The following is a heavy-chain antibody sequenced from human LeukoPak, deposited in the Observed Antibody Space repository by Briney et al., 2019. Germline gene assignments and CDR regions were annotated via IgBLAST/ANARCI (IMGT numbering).Heavy chain of an antibody. Sequence: NPSQTLSLTXTVSGGSITNYYWNWIRQPPGKGLEWIGYVYYSGSTNYNPSLESRVTISVDTSKNQFSLKLNSVTAADTAIYYCARDTSSYDILTGYSSYYFDYWGQGTLVTVSS. V-gene: IGHV4-59*01. J-gene: IGHJ4*02. CDR2: VYYSGST. CDR1: GGSITNYY. D-gene: IGHD3-9*01. CDR3: ARDTSSYDILTGYSSYYFDY.